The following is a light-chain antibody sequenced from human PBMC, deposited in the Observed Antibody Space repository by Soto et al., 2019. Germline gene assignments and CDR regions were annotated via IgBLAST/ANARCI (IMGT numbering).Light chain of an antibody. CDR3: QQLNTYS. CDR1: QGISSH. V-gene: IGKV1-9*01. J-gene: IGKJ4*01. Sequence: NQLTQSPSSLSASVGDRVTITCRASQGISSHLAWYQQKPGKAPKLLIYAASTLQSGVPSRFSGSGSGTDFTLTIISLQPEDFATYYCQQLNTYSFGGGTKVEIK. CDR2: AAS.